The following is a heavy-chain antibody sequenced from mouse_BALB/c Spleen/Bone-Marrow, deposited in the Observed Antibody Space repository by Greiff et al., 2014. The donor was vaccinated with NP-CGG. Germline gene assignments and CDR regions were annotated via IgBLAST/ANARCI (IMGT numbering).Heavy chain of an antibody. J-gene: IGHJ3*01. Sequence: VQLQQSGAELVKPGASVKLSCTASGFNIKDAYMHWVKQRPEQGLEWIGRIDPANGNTKYDPKFQGKATITADTSSNTAYLQLSSLTSEDTAVYYCARNTQFAYWGQGTLVTVSA. V-gene: IGHV14-3*02. D-gene: IGHD5-1-1*01. CDR3: ARNTQFAY. CDR2: IDPANGNT. CDR1: GFNIKDAY.